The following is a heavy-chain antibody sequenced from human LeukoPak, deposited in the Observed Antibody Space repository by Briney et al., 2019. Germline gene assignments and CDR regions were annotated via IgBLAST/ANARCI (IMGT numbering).Heavy chain of an antibody. Sequence: SETLSLTCTVSGGSISSGSYYWGWIRQPPGKGLEWIGSIYYSGSTYYNPSLKSRVTISVDTSKNQFSLKLSSVTAADTAVYYCARLGRGSCYNWGQGTLVTVSS. D-gene: IGHD2-15*01. CDR1: GGSISSGSYY. CDR2: IYYSGST. J-gene: IGHJ4*02. CDR3: ARLGRGSCYN. V-gene: IGHV4-39*01.